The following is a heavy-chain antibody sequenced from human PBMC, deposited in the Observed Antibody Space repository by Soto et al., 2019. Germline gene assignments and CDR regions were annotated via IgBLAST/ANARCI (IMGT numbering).Heavy chain of an antibody. CDR1: GGTFSSYT. Sequence: QVQLVQSGAEVKKPGSSVKVSCKASGGTFSSYTISWVRQAPGQGHERMGRIIPILGIANYAQKFQGRVTITADNSTSTAYMELSSLRSEDTAVYYCARASAWGIFDYWGQGTLVTVSS. D-gene: IGHD3-16*01. J-gene: IGHJ4*02. CDR3: ARASAWGIFDY. CDR2: IIPILGIA. V-gene: IGHV1-69*02.